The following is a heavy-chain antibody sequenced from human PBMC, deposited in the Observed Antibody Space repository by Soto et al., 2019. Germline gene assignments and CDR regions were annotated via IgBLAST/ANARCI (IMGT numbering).Heavy chain of an antibody. CDR2: MNPNSGNT. CDR3: AREHSSSWRFDY. CDR1: GYTFTSYD. Sequence: QVQLVQSGAEVKKPGASVKVSCKASGYTFTSYDINWVRQATGQGLEWMGWMNPNSGNTGYAQKFQGRVTMTRNTSISTAYMEMSSLISEDTAVYSCAREHSSSWRFDYWGQGTLVTVSS. J-gene: IGHJ4*02. D-gene: IGHD6-13*01. V-gene: IGHV1-8*01.